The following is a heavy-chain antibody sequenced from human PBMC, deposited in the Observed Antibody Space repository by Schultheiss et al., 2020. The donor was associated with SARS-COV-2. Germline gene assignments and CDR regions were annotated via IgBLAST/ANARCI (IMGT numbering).Heavy chain of an antibody. J-gene: IGHJ4*02. CDR3: AKDLELLWFGRKDY. CDR2: ISGSGGST. Sequence: GGSLRLSCAASGFPLRSYAMSWVRQAPGKGLEWVSAISGSGGSTYYADSVKGRFTISRDNSKNTLYLQMNSLRAEDTAVYYCAKDLELLWFGRKDYWGQGTLVTVSS. CDR1: GFPLRSYA. D-gene: IGHD3-10*01. V-gene: IGHV3-23*01.